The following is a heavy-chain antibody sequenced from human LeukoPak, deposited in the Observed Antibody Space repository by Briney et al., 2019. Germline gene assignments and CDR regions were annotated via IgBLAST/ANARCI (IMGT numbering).Heavy chain of an antibody. Sequence: SETLSLTCTVSGGSISSYYWGWIRQPAGKGLGWIGRIYTSGSTNYNPSLKSRVTMSVDTSKNQFSLKLSSVTAADTAVYYCARVGKAVAGTKRDYHYYYYMDVWGKGTTVTVSS. J-gene: IGHJ6*03. CDR3: ARVGKAVAGTKRDYHYYYYMDV. D-gene: IGHD6-19*01. CDR2: IYTSGST. CDR1: GGSISSYY. V-gene: IGHV4-4*07.